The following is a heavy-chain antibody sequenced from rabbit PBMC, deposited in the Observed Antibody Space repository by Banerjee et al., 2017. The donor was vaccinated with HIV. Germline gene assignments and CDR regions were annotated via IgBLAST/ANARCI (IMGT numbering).Heavy chain of an antibody. CDR2: IVAGSSGST. CDR3: ARWASNSGYSFNL. D-gene: IGHD1-1*01. J-gene: IGHJ4*01. Sequence: QSLEESGGDLVKPGASLTLTCTASGFSFSSYGMCWVRQAPGKGLEWIGCIVAGSSGSTYYASWAKGRFTISKTSSTTVTLQMTSLTAADTATYFCARWASNSGYSFNLWGPGTLVTVS. V-gene: IGHV1S40*01. CDR1: GFSFSSYG.